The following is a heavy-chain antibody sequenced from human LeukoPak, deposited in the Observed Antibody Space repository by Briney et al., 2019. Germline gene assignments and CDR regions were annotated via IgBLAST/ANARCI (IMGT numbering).Heavy chain of an antibody. CDR2: ILPGNSDT. D-gene: IGHD3-9*01. CDR1: GYSFSNYW. J-gene: IGHJ4*02. Sequence: GESLKISCKGSGYSFSNYWIGWVRRMPGKGLEWVGIILPGNSDTRYSPSVQGQVTMSADKSISTAYQQWSSLKAADTAMYYCARQYYDILTDQYYFDSWGQGTLVTVSS. CDR3: ARQYYDILTDQYYFDS. V-gene: IGHV5-51*01.